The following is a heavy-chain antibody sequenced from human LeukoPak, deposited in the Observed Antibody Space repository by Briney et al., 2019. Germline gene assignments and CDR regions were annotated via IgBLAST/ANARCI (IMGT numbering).Heavy chain of an antibody. V-gene: IGHV1-46*01. CDR1: GYTFTSYG. J-gene: IGHJ4*02. Sequence: GASVKVSCKASGYTFTSYGISWVRQAPGQGLEWMGIINPSGGSTSYAQKFQGRVTMTRDTSTSTVYMELSSLRSEDTAVYYCARIDHGSSLDYWGQGTLVTVSS. D-gene: IGHD6-6*01. CDR2: INPSGGST. CDR3: ARIDHGSSLDY.